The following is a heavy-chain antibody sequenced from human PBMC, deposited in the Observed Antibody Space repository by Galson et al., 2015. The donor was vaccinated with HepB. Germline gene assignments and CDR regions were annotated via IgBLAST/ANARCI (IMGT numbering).Heavy chain of an antibody. Sequence: SLRLSCAASGFTFSSYAMSWVRQAPGKGLEWVSAISGSGGSTYYADSVKGRFTISRDNSKNTLYLQMNSLRAEDTAVYYCAKDLRGVKQQLVIDYWGQGTLVTVSS. CDR2: ISGSGGST. V-gene: IGHV3-23*01. J-gene: IGHJ4*02. CDR1: GFTFSSYA. CDR3: AKDLRGVKQQLVIDY. D-gene: IGHD6-13*01.